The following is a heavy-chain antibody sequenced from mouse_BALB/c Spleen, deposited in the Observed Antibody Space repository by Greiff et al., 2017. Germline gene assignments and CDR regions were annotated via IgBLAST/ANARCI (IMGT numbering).Heavy chain of an antibody. D-gene: IGHD2-14*01. CDR2: INPYNDGT. Sequence: EVKLQESGPELVKPGASVKMSCKASGYTFTSYVMHWVKQKPGQGLEWIGYINPYNDGTKYNEKFKGKATLTSDKSSSTAYMELSSLTSEDSAVYYCARERYDGEAWFAYWGQGTLVTVSA. J-gene: IGHJ3*01. CDR1: GYTFTSYV. CDR3: ARERYDGEAWFAY. V-gene: IGHV1-14*01.